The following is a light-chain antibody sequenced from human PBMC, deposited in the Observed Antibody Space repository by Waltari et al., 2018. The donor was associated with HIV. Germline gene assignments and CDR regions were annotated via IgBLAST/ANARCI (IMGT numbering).Light chain of an antibody. V-gene: IGLV1-51*01. J-gene: IGLJ2*01. Sequence: QSVLTQPPSVSAAQGQQVTISCSGSSSNNGNNYVSWYQQLPGTAPKLLSYDDNKRPSGIPDRFSGSKSGTSATLDITGLQSGDEADYYCGTWDTSLSAGVVFGGGTKLTVL. CDR1: SSNNGNNY. CDR2: DDN. CDR3: GTWDTSLSAGVV.